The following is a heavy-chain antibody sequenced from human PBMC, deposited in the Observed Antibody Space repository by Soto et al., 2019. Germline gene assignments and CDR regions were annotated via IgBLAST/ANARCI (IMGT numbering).Heavy chain of an antibody. CDR3: ARVRGPGTVALFDY. V-gene: IGHV1-3*01. D-gene: IGHD2-21*01. CDR1: GYTFTSYA. J-gene: IGHJ4*02. Sequence: ASVKVSCKASGYTFTSYAMHWVRQAPGQRLEWMGWINAGNGNTKYSQKFQGRVTITRDTSASTAYMELGSLRSEDTAVYYCARVRGPGTVALFDYWGQGTLVTVSS. CDR2: INAGNGNT.